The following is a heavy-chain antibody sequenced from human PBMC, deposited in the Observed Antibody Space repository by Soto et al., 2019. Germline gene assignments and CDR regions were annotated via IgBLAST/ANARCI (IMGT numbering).Heavy chain of an antibody. CDR2: IWNSGTT. Sequence: QVQLQESGPGLVKPSETMSLTCTVSGVSISNSYCSWVRQPPGKKLEWIGHIWNSGTTDYNPSLRGRFTMSVDTSKNQVSLRLSSVPATDTAVYYCTRGGGSYTTGWYNDYWGQGTLVTVSS. D-gene: IGHD6-19*01. CDR1: GVSISNSY. J-gene: IGHJ4*02. CDR3: TRGGGSYTTGWYNDY. V-gene: IGHV4-4*09.